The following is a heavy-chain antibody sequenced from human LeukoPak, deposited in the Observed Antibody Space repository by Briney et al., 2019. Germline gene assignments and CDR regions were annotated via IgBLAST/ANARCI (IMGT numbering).Heavy chain of an antibody. J-gene: IGHJ5*02. CDR1: GESFSGYY. V-gene: IGHV4-34*01. CDR3: ARGRQRRYKNERNNWFDP. Sequence: SETLSLTCAVYGESFSGYYWSWIRQPPGKGLEWIGEINHSGSTNYNPSLKSRVTISVETSKNQFSLKLSSVTAADTAVYYCARGRQRRYKNERNNWFDPWGQGTLVTVSS. D-gene: IGHD5-24*01. CDR2: INHSGST.